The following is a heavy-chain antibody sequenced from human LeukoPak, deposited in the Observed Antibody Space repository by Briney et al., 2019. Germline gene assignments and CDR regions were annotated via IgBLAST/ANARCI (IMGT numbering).Heavy chain of an antibody. Sequence: GGSLRLSFAAPGLTFSSNGMHWVRQAPGKGLGGVSYISSSGSTIYYADSVKGRFTISRDNAKNSLYLQMNSLRAEDTAVYYCAELGITMIGGVWGKGTTVTISS. CDR1: GLTFSSNG. V-gene: IGHV3-48*04. CDR2: ISSSGSTI. CDR3: AELGITMIGGV. J-gene: IGHJ6*04. D-gene: IGHD3-10*02.